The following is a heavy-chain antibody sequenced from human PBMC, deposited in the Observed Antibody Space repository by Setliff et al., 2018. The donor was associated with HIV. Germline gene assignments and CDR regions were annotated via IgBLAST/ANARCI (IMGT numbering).Heavy chain of an antibody. CDR2: ISHGGRS. CDR1: NGSFSEYY. D-gene: IGHD3-22*01. J-gene: IGHJ4*02. V-gene: IGHV4-34*01. Sequence: PSETLSLTCAVYNGSFSEYYWTWVRQPPGKELEWIGEISHGGRSTYNPSLKSRVAISVDTSKNQFSLKLNTVTAADTALYFCALHEVPLIEGISPALWGQGTLVTV. CDR3: ALHEVPLIEGISPAL.